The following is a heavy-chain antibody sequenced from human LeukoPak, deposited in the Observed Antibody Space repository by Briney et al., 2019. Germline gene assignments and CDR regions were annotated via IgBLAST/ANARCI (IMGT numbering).Heavy chain of an antibody. CDR1: GYSLTSYW. V-gene: IGHV5-10-1*01. J-gene: IGHJ4*02. CDR2: IDPSDSYT. CDR3: ARHPQLAAAAIDVDY. D-gene: IGHD6-13*01. Sequence: GESLRTSCKGSGYSLTSYWISWVRQMPGKGLEWMGRIDPSDSYTNYSPSFQDHVTISADKSISTAYLQWSSLKASDTAMYYCARHPQLAAAAIDVDYWGQGTLVTVSS.